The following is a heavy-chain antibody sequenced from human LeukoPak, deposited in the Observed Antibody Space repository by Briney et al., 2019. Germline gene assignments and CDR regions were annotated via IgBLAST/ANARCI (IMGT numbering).Heavy chain of an antibody. CDR1: GFSFSSYA. V-gene: IGHV3-23*01. D-gene: IGHD2-2*01. CDR2: IYGSGGST. Sequence: GGSLRLSCAASGFSFSSYAMIWVRQAPGKGLEWVSAIYGSGGSTYYADSVKGRFTISRDNSRNTLFLQMNSLRAEDTAVYYCATLEGGVVVPAAKDAFDIWGQGTMVTVSS. CDR3: ATLEGGVVVPAAKDAFDI. J-gene: IGHJ3*02.